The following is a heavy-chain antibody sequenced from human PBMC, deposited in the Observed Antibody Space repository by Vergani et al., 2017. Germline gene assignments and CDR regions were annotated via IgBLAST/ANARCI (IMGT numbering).Heavy chain of an antibody. D-gene: IGHD3-3*01. Sequence: EVQLVESGGGLVKPGGSLRLSCAASGFTFSSYSMNWVRQAPGKGLEWVSSISSSSSYIYYADSVKGRFTISRDNAKNSLYLQMNSLRVEDTAVYYCARRLEWLLGAFDIWGQGTMVTVS. CDR1: GFTFSSYS. J-gene: IGHJ3*02. V-gene: IGHV3-21*01. CDR2: ISSSSSYI. CDR3: ARRLEWLLGAFDI.